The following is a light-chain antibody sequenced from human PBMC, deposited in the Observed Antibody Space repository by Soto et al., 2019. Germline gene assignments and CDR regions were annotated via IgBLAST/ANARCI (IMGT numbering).Light chain of an antibody. V-gene: IGKV3-20*01. J-gene: IGKJ2*01. CDR2: AAS. Sequence: EVVLTQSPATLSLSPGERATLSCRASQSVSSYLAWYQHKPGQAPRLLIYAASSRATGVPGRFSGSGSGTEFTLTISSLDSEDFAVYYCQHYGNSPYTFGQGTRLE. CDR3: QHYGNSPYT. CDR1: QSVSSY.